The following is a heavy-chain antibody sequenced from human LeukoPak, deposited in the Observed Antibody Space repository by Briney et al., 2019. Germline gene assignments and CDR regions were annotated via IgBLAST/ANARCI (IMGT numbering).Heavy chain of an antibody. CDR1: GFTFSSYW. CDR2: IKQDGSEK. CDR3: AGGADGVSSNSRGWFDP. J-gene: IGHJ5*02. V-gene: IGHV3-7*01. D-gene: IGHD2-15*01. Sequence: GGSLRLSCAASGFTFSSYWMSWVRQAPGKGLEWVANIKQDGSEKYYVDSVKGRFTISRDNAKNSLYLQMNSLRAEDTAVYSCAGGADGVSSNSRGWFDPWGQGTLVTVSS.